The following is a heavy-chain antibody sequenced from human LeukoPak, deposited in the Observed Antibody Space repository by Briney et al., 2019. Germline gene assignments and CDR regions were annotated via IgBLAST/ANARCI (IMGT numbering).Heavy chain of an antibody. D-gene: IGHD2-2*01. V-gene: IGHV1-2*02. CDR2: INTNSGGT. Sequence: ASVKVSCKASGYTFTGFDIHWVRQAPGQGLEWMGWINTNSGGTNYAQKFQGRVTMTTDTSTSTAYMELRSLRSDDTTVYYCAREELSGSSRRCCSGLGYWGQGALVTVSS. CDR1: GYTFTGFD. CDR3: AREELSGSSRRCCSGLGY. J-gene: IGHJ4*02.